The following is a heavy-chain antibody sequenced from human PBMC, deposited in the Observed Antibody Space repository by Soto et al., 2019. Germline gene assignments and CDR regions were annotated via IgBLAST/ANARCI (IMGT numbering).Heavy chain of an antibody. J-gene: IGHJ6*02. CDR3: ARHLGYSRTAPMDV. D-gene: IGHD5-12*01. CDR2: IIPILGIA. V-gene: IGHV1-69*02. CDR1: GGTFSSYT. Sequence: SVKVSCKASGGTFSSYTISWVRQAPGQGLEWMGRIIPILGIANYAQKFQGRVTITADKSNTTAYMQWSSLKASDTAMYYCARHLGYSRTAPMDVWGQGTPVTVSS.